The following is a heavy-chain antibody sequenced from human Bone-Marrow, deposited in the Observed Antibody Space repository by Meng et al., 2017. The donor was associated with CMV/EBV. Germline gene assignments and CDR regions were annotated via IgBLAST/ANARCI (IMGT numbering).Heavy chain of an antibody. CDR3: ARRSDFWSGYWENYFDY. D-gene: IGHD3-3*01. Sequence: SETLSLTCTVTGGSVTSGSSSGGSFYWSWIRQSPGKGLEWIGYVYHSGTTNYNPSLKSRVTISVDTFKNQFSLKLSSVSAADTAVYYCARRSDFWSGYWENYFDYWGQGPLVPVSS. CDR2: VYHSGTT. CDR1: GGSVTSGSSSGGSFY. V-gene: IGHV4-61*01. J-gene: IGHJ4*01.